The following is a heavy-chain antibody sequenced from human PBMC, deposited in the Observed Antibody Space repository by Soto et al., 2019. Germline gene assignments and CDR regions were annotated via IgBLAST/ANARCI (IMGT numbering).Heavy chain of an antibody. V-gene: IGHV3-23*01. Sequence: GGSLRLSCAASGFTFSSYAMSWVRQAPGKGLEWVSAISGRGGSTYYADSVKGRFTISRDNSKNTLYLQMNSLRAEDTAVYYCAKGPSDFWSGLTLWGQGTLVTVSS. CDR3: AKGPSDFWSGLTL. CDR1: GFTFSSYA. J-gene: IGHJ4*02. CDR2: ISGRGGST. D-gene: IGHD3-3*01.